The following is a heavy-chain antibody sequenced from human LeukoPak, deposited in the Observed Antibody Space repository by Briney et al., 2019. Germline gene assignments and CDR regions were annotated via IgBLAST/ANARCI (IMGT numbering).Heavy chain of an antibody. J-gene: IGHJ4*02. CDR2: IKSEGTIT. Sequence: GGSLRLSCAASGFTFSNYWMHWARQAPGKGLVWVSRIKSEGTITSYADSVKGRFTISRDNAKNTLYLQMNSLRGEDTAVYYCAISPPDSSWVYWGQGTLVTVSS. D-gene: IGHD6-13*01. CDR1: GFTFSNYW. CDR3: AISPPDSSWVY. V-gene: IGHV3-74*01.